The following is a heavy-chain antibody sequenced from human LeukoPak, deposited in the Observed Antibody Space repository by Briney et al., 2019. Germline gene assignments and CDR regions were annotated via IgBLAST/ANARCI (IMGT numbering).Heavy chain of an antibody. J-gene: IGHJ4*02. D-gene: IGHD3-22*01. Sequence: SETLSLTCTVSGDFISTYYWSWIRQPPGKGLKWIGYIYYSGSTNYNPSLKSRVTISVDTSKNQFSLKLSSVTAADTAVYYCARVLSGSNFDYWGQGTLVTVSS. V-gene: IGHV4-59*01. CDR2: IYYSGST. CDR1: GDFISTYY. CDR3: ARVLSGSNFDY.